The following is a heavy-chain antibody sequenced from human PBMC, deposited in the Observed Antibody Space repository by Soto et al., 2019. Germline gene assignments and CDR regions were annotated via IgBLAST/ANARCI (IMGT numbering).Heavy chain of an antibody. V-gene: IGHV3-23*01. J-gene: IGHJ4*02. CDR3: GKGGIYDSSGYYYGY. Sequence: GTLRRACSASLFSFSSYAMSWVRQAPGKGLEWVSAISGIGCSTYYADSVKGRFTISRDNSKNTLYLQMNSLRAEDTAVYYCGKGGIYDSSGYYYGYWGQGTLVNVSS. CDR2: ISGIGCST. CDR1: LFSFSSYA. D-gene: IGHD3-22*01.